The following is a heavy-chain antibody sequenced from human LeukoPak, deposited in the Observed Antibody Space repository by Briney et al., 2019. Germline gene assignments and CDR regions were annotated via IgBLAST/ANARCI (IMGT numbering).Heavy chain of an antibody. CDR2: ISSSSSYI. D-gene: IGHD3-22*01. Sequence: GGSLRLSCAASGFTFSSYSMNWVRQAPGKGLEWVSSISSSSSYIYYADSVKGRFTISRDNSKNTVYFQMNSLRAEDTAVYYCARVRYYDSSGYYYFDYWGQGTLVTVSS. CDR1: GFTFSSYS. CDR3: ARVRYYDSSGYYYFDY. J-gene: IGHJ4*02. V-gene: IGHV3-21*04.